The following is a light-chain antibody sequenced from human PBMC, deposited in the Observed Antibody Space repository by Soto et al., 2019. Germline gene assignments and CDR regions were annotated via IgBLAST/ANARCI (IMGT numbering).Light chain of an antibody. J-gene: IGKJ4*01. CDR3: QQYGSSPLT. V-gene: IGKV3-20*01. CDR2: GAS. CDR1: QSVSSSY. Sequence: IVLTQSPGTLSLSPGGRATLSCRASQSVSSSYLAWYQQKPGQAPRLLIYGASSRATGIPDRFSGSGSGTDFTLTISRLEPEDFAVYYCQQYGSSPLTFGGG.